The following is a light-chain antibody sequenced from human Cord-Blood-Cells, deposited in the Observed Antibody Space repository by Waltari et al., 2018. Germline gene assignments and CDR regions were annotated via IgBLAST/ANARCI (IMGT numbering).Light chain of an antibody. CDR1: QSISSY. V-gene: IGKV1-39*01. J-gene: IGKJ3*01. CDR3: QQSYSTPFS. CDR2: AAS. Sequence: IQMTQSPSSMSASVADRVTITCRASQSISSYLNWYQQKPGKAPKLLIYAASSLQSGIPSRFSGSGSGTDFTLTISSLQPEDFAIYYCQQSYSTPFSFGPGTKVDIK.